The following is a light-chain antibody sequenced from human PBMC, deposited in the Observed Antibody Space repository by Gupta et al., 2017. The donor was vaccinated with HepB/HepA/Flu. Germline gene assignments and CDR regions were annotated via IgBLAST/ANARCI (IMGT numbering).Light chain of an antibody. J-gene: IGLJ2*01. V-gene: IGLV2-23*02. CDR1: SSHVGSYNL. CDR2: EVS. Sequence: QSALTQPASVSGSPGQSITISCTGTSSHVGSYNLVSWYQQHPSKAPKLMIYEVSKRPSGVSNRFSGSKSGNTASLTISGLQAEDEADYYCCSYAGSVVFGGGTKLTVL. CDR3: CSYAGSVV.